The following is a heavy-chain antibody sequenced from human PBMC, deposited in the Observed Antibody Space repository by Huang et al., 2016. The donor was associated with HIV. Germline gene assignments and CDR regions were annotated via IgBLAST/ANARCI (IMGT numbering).Heavy chain of an antibody. J-gene: IGHJ4*02. CDR3: ARVEINTLTGYFSSFDN. Sequence: QVHLQQWGAGLLKPSEALSLTCAVYGGSFRNYFWSWIRQPPGKGLEWIGEINHSGRTSSSPSLKSRVTISVETSKNQFSLKLSSGTAADTAVYYCARVEINTLTGYFSSFDNWGQGTLVTVSS. CDR1: GGSFRNYF. V-gene: IGHV4-34*01. D-gene: IGHD3-9*01. CDR2: INHSGRT.